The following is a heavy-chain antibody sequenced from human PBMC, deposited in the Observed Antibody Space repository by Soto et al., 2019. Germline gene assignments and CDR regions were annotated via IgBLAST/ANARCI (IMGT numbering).Heavy chain of an antibody. V-gene: IGHV6-1*01. J-gene: IGHJ6*03. D-gene: IGHD5-12*01. Sequence: PSQTLSLTCAISGDSVSRDSAAWNWIRQTPSRGLEWLGRIYYRSKWLNTYEVSVNSRITISPDTSKNQFSLQLSSVTPEDTAVYYSARGSWEDVSGHYYIDVWDEGTTVTVSS. CDR3: ARGSWEDVSGHYYIDV. CDR1: GDSVSRDSAA. CDR2: IYYRSKWLN.